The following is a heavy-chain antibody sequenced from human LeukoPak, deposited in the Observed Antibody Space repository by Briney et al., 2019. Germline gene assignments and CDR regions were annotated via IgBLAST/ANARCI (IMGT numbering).Heavy chain of an antibody. CDR2: INHSGST. Sequence: SETLSLTCAVYGGSFSGYYWSWIRQPPGKGLEWIGEINHSGSTNYNPSLKSRVTISVDTSKNQFSLKLSSVTAADTAVYYCARGGRGYYQNLDYWGQGTLVTVSS. V-gene: IGHV4-34*01. CDR3: ARGGRGYYQNLDY. D-gene: IGHD3-22*01. J-gene: IGHJ4*02. CDR1: GGSFSGYY.